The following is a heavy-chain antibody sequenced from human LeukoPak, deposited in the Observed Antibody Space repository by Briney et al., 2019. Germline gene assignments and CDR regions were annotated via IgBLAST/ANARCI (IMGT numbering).Heavy chain of an antibody. CDR1: GGSIRSYY. Sequence: SETLSLTCTVSGGSIRSYYWSWIRQPPGKGLEWIGYIYYRGSTNYNPSLKSRVTMSVDTSKNQFSLKLTFVTAADTAVYYCARYSGSYLSPFDYWGQGTLVTVSS. V-gene: IGHV4-59*08. D-gene: IGHD1-26*01. J-gene: IGHJ4*02. CDR3: ARYSGSYLSPFDY. CDR2: IYYRGST.